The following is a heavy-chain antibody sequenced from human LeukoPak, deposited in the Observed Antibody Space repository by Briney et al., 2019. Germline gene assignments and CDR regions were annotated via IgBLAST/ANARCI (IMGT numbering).Heavy chain of an antibody. Sequence: GGSLRLSCAASGFTFNNYAMTWVRQAPGKGREGGSVINGGGSSYYSDSVTGRCTVSRDNSKNTLSLQMNSLRDEDTAVYYCARGQGYNYGDSIDYWGQGTLVTVPS. CDR1: GFTFNNYA. V-gene: IGHV3-23*01. CDR3: ARGQGYNYGDSIDY. D-gene: IGHD5-18*01. J-gene: IGHJ4*02. CDR2: INGGGSS.